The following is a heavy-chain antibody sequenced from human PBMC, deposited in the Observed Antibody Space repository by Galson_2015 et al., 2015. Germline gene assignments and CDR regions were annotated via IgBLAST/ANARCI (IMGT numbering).Heavy chain of an antibody. Sequence: SVKVSCKASGYTFTSYDINWVRQAPGQGLEWMGWINAYNGNTNYAQKLQGRVTMTTDTSTSTAYMELRSLRSDDTAVYYCARVRAVAGTQGWWPTNYWGQGTLVTVSS. J-gene: IGHJ4*02. CDR3: ARVRAVAGTQGWWPTNY. V-gene: IGHV1-18*01. CDR1: GYTFTSYD. D-gene: IGHD6-19*01. CDR2: INAYNGNT.